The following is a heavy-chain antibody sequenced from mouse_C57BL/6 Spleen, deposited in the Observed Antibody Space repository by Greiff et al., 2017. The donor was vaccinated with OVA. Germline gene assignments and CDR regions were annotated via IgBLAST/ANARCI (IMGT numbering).Heavy chain of an antibody. J-gene: IGHJ2*01. Sequence: EVMLVESGGGLVQPGGSMKLSCVASGFTFSNYWMNWVRQSPEKGLEWVAQIRLKSDNYATHYAESVKGRFTISRDDSKSSVYLQMNNLRAEDTGIYYFTRHPYYLDWWCQGTTHTASS. CDR2: IRLKSDNYAT. D-gene: IGHD6-1*01. CDR3: TRHPYYLDW. CDR1: GFTFSNYW. V-gene: IGHV6-3*01.